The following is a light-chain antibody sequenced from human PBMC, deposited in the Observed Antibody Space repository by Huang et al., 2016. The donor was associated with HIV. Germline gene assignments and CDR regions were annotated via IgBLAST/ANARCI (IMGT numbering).Light chain of an antibody. V-gene: IGKV4-1*01. Sequence: DIVMAQSPASLAVSLGARATINCKSSQSILYSSNNKNYLAWYQQNPGQPPKLLMYWEATRESGVPDRFSGSGSGTEFTRTISSLQPEDVAVYYCQQYYSTPPWTFGQGTKVEIK. CDR1: QSILYSSNNKNY. CDR3: QQYYSTPPWT. J-gene: IGKJ1*01. CDR2: WEA.